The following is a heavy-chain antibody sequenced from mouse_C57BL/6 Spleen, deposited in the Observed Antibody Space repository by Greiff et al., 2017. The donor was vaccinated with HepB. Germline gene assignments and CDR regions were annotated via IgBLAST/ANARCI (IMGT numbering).Heavy chain of an antibody. D-gene: IGHD2-4*01. CDR2: IYPGDGDT. J-gene: IGHJ4*01. Sequence: QVQLQQSGPELVKPGASVKISCKASGYAFSSSWMNWVKQRPGKGLEWIGRIYPGDGDTNYNGKFKGKATLTADKSSSTAYMQLSSLTSEDSAVYFCARMRDYDGYYYAMDYWGQGTSVTVSS. CDR3: ARMRDYDGYYYAMDY. CDR1: GYAFSSSW. V-gene: IGHV1-82*01.